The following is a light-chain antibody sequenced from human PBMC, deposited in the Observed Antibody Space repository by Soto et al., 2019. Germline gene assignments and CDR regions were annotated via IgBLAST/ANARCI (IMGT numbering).Light chain of an antibody. CDR1: SSNIGHNY. CDR2: DNN. J-gene: IGLJ2*01. CDR3: GTWDSSLSAV. V-gene: IGLV1-51*01. Sequence: QSVLTQPPSVSAAPGQKVTISCSGSSSNIGHNYVSWYQQLPGTAPKLLIYDNNKRPSGIPDRFSGSQSGTSATLGITGLQTGDEADYYCGTWDSSLSAVFGGGIKLTVL.